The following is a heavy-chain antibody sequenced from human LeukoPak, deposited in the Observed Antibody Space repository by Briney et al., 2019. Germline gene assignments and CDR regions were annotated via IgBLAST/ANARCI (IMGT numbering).Heavy chain of an antibody. V-gene: IGHV3-66*01. D-gene: IGHD3-10*01. CDR1: GFTVSSNY. CDR3: ANFYGSGSYYMSS. CDR2: IYSGGST. Sequence: PGGSLRLSCAASGFTVSSNYMSWVRQAPGKGLEWVSVIYSGGSTYYADSVKGRFTISRDNSKNTLCLQMNSLRAEDTAVYYCANFYGSGSYYMSSWGQGTLVTVSS. J-gene: IGHJ4*02.